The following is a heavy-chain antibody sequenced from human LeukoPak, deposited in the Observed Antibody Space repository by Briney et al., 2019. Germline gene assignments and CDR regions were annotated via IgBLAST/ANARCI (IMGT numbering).Heavy chain of an antibody. Sequence: SETLSLTCTVSGGSISSSDYYWGWIRQPPGKGLEWIGSLDYYGNTYYNPSLKSRITISVDTSKNQFSLKLSSVSAADTAVYYCARTGRDAYDHYAMDVWGQGTTVTVSS. CDR2: LDYYGNT. V-gene: IGHV4-39*01. D-gene: IGHD5-24*01. CDR1: GGSISSSDYY. J-gene: IGHJ6*02. CDR3: ARTGRDAYDHYAMDV.